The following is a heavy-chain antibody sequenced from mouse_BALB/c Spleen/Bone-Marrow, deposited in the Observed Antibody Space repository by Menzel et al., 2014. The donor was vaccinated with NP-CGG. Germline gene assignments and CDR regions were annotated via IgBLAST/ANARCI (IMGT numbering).Heavy chain of an antibody. V-gene: IGHV2-6*02. CDR1: GFSLTSYG. CDR2: IWSDGNT. D-gene: IGHD2-10*02. Sequence: VKLVESGPGLVAPSQSLSITCTVSGFSLTSYGVHWVRQPPGXXXEWXVVIWSDGNTTYNSALKSRLSISKDNSKSQVFLKMNSLQTDDTAMYYCARNPYGNYAMDYWGQGTSVTVSS. CDR3: ARNPYGNYAMDY. J-gene: IGHJ4*01.